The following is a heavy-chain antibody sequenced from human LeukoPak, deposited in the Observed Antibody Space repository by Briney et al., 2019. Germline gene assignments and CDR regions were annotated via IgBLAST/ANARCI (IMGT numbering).Heavy chain of an antibody. CDR2: VNPSGGST. J-gene: IGHJ4*02. CDR3: ARRHKHYYQIDY. CDR1: GYTFTSYY. Sequence: ASVKVSCKASGYTFTSYYLHWVRQAPGQGLEWMGMVNPSGGSTSYAQTFQGRVTMTRHTPTTTVYMELSSLRSDDTALFYCARRHKHYYQIDYWGEGALVTVSS. D-gene: IGHD1-26*01. V-gene: IGHV1-46*01.